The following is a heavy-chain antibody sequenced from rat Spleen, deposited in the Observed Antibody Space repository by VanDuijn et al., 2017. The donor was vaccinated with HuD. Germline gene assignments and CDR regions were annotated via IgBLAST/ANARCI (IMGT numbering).Heavy chain of an antibody. Sequence: EVQLQESGPGLVKPSQSLSLTCSVTGHSITSSYRWNWIRKFPGNNLEWMGYINSAGSTNNNPSLKSRLSLTRDTSKNQFFLQVNSVTTEDTATYYCARSEGTHYYLPFADWGQGTLVTVSS. J-gene: IGHJ3*01. D-gene: IGHD1-12*02. CDR1: GHSITSSYR. CDR2: INSAGST. V-gene: IGHV3-3*01. CDR3: ARSEGTHYYLPFAD.